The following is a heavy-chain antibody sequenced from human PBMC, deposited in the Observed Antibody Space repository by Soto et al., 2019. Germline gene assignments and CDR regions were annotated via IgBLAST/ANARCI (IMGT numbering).Heavy chain of an antibody. Sequence: QVQLVQSGVEVKKPGASVKVSCKASGYTFSNFGISWVRQAPGQGLEWLGWISTDNGDTKYAQKFQGRVTMTTDTATTIVYMELGSLKPDDTAVYYCTRDAKYYDILTGYFVNDYWGQGTLVTVSS. CDR1: GYTFSNFG. J-gene: IGHJ4*02. CDR2: ISTDNGDT. CDR3: TRDAKYYDILTGYFVNDY. V-gene: IGHV1-18*01. D-gene: IGHD3-9*01.